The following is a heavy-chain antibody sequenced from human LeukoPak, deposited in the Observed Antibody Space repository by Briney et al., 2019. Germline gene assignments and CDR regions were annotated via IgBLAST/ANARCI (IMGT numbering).Heavy chain of an antibody. V-gene: IGHV1-18*01. CDR2: ISAYNGNT. CDR3: ARVGPAAGTVDY. D-gene: IGHD1-7*01. J-gene: IGHJ4*02. CDR1: GYTFTTYG. Sequence: ASVKVSSKASGYTFTTYGISWVRQAPGQGLEWMGWISAYNGNTNYAQKLQGRVTITTDTSTSTAYMELRRLRSDDTAVYYCARVGPAAGTVDYWGQGTLVTVSS.